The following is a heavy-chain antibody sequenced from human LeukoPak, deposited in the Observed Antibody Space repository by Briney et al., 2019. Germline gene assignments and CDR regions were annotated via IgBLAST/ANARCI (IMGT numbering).Heavy chain of an antibody. J-gene: IGHJ4*02. V-gene: IGHV3-23*01. Sequence: GGSLRLSCTASGFIFNDYAMSWVRQVPGKGLECVSVISASGGKTYNADSVKCRFTISRDTAKTTIYLQMNSLRVEDSAVYYCAKWTRATLFRGDRARFDSWGQGTLVTVSS. CDR2: ISASGGKT. CDR1: GFIFNDYA. D-gene: IGHD3-10*01. CDR3: AKWTRATLFRGDRARFDS.